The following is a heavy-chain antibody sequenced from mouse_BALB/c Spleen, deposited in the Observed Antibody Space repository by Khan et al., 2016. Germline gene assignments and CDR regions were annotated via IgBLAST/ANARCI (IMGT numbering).Heavy chain of an antibody. CDR3: ERAEDYGCLAD. Sequence: EVKLLESGGGLVQPGGSLKLSCAASGFDFRRYWMSWVRQAPGKGLEWIGEINQDSRTINYTPSLKDKFTISRDNAQHTLYLQLSKVRSEDTSLYYCERAEDYGCLADGGQGNLV. V-gene: IGHV4-1*02. CDR1: GFDFRRYW. D-gene: IGHD2-4*01. J-gene: IGHJ3*01. CDR2: INQDSRTI.